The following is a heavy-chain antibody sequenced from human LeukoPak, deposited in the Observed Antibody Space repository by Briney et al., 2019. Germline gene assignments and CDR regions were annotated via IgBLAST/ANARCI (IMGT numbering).Heavy chain of an antibody. CDR1: GYTFTGYY. CDR2: INPNSGGT. CDR3: ARGYCSNTMCYYGPDAFDI. Sequence: ASVKVSCKASGYTFTGYYIHWVRQAPGQGLEWMGWINPNSGGTNYAQKFQGWVTMTRDTSISTAYMELSRLRSDDTAVYYCARGYCSNTMCYYGPDAFDIWGQGTMVTVSS. V-gene: IGHV1-2*04. J-gene: IGHJ3*02. D-gene: IGHD2-2*01.